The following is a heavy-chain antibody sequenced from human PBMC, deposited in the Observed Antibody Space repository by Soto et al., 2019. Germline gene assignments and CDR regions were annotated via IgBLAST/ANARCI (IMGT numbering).Heavy chain of an antibody. CDR2: THYRYKWST. Sequence: QLQLQEPGPGLVKPSQTLILTCDISGDSVSDMSTAWNWITLSPSRGLEWLGRTHYRYKWSTDVAESVNAHISIHAYTVKNLFVLHLRSVTPEDSAIYYCARLVQYNWFDPWGQGILVTVSS. CDR1: GDSVSDMSTA. J-gene: IGHJ5*02. CDR3: ARLVQYNWFDP. V-gene: IGHV6-1*01.